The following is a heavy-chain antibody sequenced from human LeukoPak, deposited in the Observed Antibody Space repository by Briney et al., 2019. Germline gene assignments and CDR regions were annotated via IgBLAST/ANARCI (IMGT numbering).Heavy chain of an antibody. Sequence: PSETLSLTCTASGGPISSGSYYWSWIRQPAGKGLEWIGRIYTSGSTNYNPSLKSRVTISVDTSKNQFSLKLSSVTAADTAVYYCARGAPILTGYYDYWGQGTLVTVSS. J-gene: IGHJ4*02. CDR1: GGPISSGSYY. D-gene: IGHD3-9*01. V-gene: IGHV4-61*02. CDR3: ARGAPILTGYYDY. CDR2: IYTSGST.